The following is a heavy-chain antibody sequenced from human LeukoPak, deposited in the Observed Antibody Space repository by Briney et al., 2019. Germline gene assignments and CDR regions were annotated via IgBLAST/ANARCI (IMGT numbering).Heavy chain of an antibody. Sequence: PGGSLRLSCAASGFTVSYNYMSWVRQAPGKGLEWVSVIYSGGSTYYADSVKGRFTISRDNSKNTVYLQMNSLRAEDTAVYYCARDSGSYYNTMDAWGQGTTVTVSS. CDR1: GFTVSYNY. D-gene: IGHD1-26*01. J-gene: IGHJ6*02. CDR2: IYSGGST. V-gene: IGHV3-53*01. CDR3: ARDSGSYYNTMDA.